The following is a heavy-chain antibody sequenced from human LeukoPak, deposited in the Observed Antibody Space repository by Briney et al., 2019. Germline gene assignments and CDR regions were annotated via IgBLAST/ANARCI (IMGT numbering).Heavy chain of an antibody. CDR2: ISGSGDRR. CDR1: GFTFSSYA. V-gene: IGHV3-23*01. CDR3: ARAANVDTAMVTY. J-gene: IGHJ4*02. Sequence: GGSLRLSCAASGFTFSSYAMNWVRQAPGKGLEWVSAISGSGDRRNYADSVKGRFTISRDISKNTLYLQMNSLRAEDTAVYYCARAANVDTAMVTYWGQGTLVTVSS. D-gene: IGHD5-18*01.